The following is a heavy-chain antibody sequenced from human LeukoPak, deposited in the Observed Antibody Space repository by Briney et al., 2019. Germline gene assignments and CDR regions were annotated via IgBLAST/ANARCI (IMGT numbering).Heavy chain of an antibody. CDR1: GGSISSGGYY. V-gene: IGHV4-31*03. CDR2: IYYSGST. D-gene: IGHD3-10*01. J-gene: IGHJ6*02. CDR3: ARDSIWFGEKDYYGMDV. Sequence: TLSLTCTVSGGSISSGGYYWSWIRQHPGKGLEWIGYIYYSGSTYYNPSLKSRVTISVDTSKNQFSLKLSSVTAADTAVYYCARDSIWFGEKDYYGMDVWGQGTTVTVSS.